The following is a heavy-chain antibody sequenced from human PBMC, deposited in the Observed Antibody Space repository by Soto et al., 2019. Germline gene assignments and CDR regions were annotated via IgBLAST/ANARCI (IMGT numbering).Heavy chain of an antibody. Sequence: QVQLVESGGGVVQPGRSLRLSCAASGFTFSSYAMHWVRQAPGKGLEWVAVISYDGSNKYYADSVKGRFTISRDNSKNTLYLQMNSLRAEDTAVYYCARESLGAIGLSDYWGQGTLVTVSS. CDR2: ISYDGSNK. CDR1: GFTFSSYA. D-gene: IGHD3-16*01. V-gene: IGHV3-30-3*01. J-gene: IGHJ4*02. CDR3: ARESLGAIGLSDY.